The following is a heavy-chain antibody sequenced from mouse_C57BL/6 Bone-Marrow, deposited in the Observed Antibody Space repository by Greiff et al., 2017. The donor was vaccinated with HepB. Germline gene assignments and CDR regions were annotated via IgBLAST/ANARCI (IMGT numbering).Heavy chain of an antibody. J-gene: IGHJ1*03. CDR1: GFTFSSYT. CDR3: ARTTLFITSGGYFDV. D-gene: IGHD1-1*01. Sequence: EVKLMESGGGLVKPGGSLKLSCAASGFTFSSYTMSWVRQTPEKRLEWVATISGGGGNTYYPDSVKGRFTISRDNAKNTLYLQMSSLRSEDTALYYCARTTLFITSGGYFDVWGTGTTVTVSS. V-gene: IGHV5-9*01. CDR2: ISGGGGNT.